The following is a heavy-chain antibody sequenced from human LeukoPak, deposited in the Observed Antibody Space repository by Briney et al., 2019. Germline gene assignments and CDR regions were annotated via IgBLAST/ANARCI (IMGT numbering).Heavy chain of an antibody. D-gene: IGHD3-16*01. CDR3: ARELRGSSFDY. CDR1: GFTFRSYG. CDR2: ISYDGSNK. J-gene: IGHJ4*02. Sequence: GGSLRLSCAASGFTFRSYGMYWVRQAPGKGLEWVAVISYDGSNKYYADSVKGRFAISRDNSKNTLYLQMNSLRAEDTAVYYCARELRGSSFDYWGQGTLVTVSS. V-gene: IGHV3-30*03.